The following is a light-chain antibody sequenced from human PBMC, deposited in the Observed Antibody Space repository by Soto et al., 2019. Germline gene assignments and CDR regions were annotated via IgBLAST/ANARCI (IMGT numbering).Light chain of an antibody. Sequence: QSALTQPASVSGSAGQSITISCSGTIRDVGGYNLVSWYQQHPGTATKLIIYEVSNRPSGISSGFSGSWSGNTASLNISGLQAEDDGDYYCNAYAGRSNQVFGAGTKLTVL. CDR1: IRDVGGYNL. CDR2: EVS. J-gene: IGLJ3*02. CDR3: NAYAGRSNQV. V-gene: IGLV2-14*01.